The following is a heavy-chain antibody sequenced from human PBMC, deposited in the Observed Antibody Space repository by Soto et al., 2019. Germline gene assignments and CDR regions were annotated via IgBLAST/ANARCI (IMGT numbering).Heavy chain of an antibody. CDR2: IDWDDDK. D-gene: IGHD6-13*01. CDR3: ARILSKQGYSSSWYSPYYYYGMDV. CDR1: GFSLSTSGMC. J-gene: IGHJ6*02. Sequence: ESGPTLVNPTQTLTLTCTSSGFSLSTSGMCVSWIRQPPGKALEWLALIDWDDDKYYSTSLKTRLTISKDTSKNQVVLTMTNMDPVDTATYYCARILSKQGYSSSWYSPYYYYGMDVWGQGTTVTVSS. V-gene: IGHV2-70*01.